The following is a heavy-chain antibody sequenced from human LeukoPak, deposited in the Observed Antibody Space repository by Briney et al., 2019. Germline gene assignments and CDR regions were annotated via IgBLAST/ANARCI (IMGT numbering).Heavy chain of an antibody. CDR2: IYSGGST. CDR1: GFTVSSNY. CDR3: ARGERATTYGVDY. Sequence: PGGSLRLSCAASGFTVSSNYMSWVRQAPGKGLEWVSVIYSGGSTYYADSVKGRFTISRDNSKNTLYLQMNSLRAEDTAVYYCARGERATTYGVDYWGQGTLVIVSS. J-gene: IGHJ4*02. V-gene: IGHV3-53*01. D-gene: IGHD5-24*01.